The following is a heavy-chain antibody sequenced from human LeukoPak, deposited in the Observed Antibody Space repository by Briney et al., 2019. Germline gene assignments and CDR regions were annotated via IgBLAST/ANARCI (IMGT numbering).Heavy chain of an antibody. CDR1: GFTFSSYS. CDR2: ISSSSSGTI. V-gene: IGHV3-48*04. CDR3: ARDWGGLMSVGATNPPLN. Sequence: PGGSLRLSCAASGFTFSSYSMNWVRQAPGKGLEWVSSISSSSSGTIYYADSVKGRFTISRDNAKNSPYLQMNSLRAEDTAVYYCARDWGGLMSVGATNPPLNWGQGTLVTVSS. J-gene: IGHJ4*02. D-gene: IGHD1-26*01.